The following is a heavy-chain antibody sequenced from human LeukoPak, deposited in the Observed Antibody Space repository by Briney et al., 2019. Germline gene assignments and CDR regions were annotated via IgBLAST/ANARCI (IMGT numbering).Heavy chain of an antibody. Sequence: GGSLRLSCEASGFTFNIYWMNWVRLAPGKGLVSVSRIHSDGTTTSYADSVKGRFTISRDNAKNTVYLQMNNLRAEDTAVYFCARDVYYSLVPWGQGTQVTVSS. V-gene: IGHV3-74*01. CDR2: IHSDGTTT. CDR3: ARDVYYSLVP. J-gene: IGHJ5*02. D-gene: IGHD3-22*01. CDR1: GFTFNIYW.